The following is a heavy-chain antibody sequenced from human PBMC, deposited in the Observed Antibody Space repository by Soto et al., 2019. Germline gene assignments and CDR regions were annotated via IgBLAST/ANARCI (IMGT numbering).Heavy chain of an antibody. D-gene: IGHD3-22*01. V-gene: IGHV1-8*01. Sequence: QVQLVQSGAEVKKPGASVKVSCKASGYTFTGYDINWVRQATGQGLEWMGWMNPHSGNTNYAQKFQGRVTMTRNTSISTAYMELSSLRSEDTAMYYCARGRVIIGVDNWGQGTMVTVSS. J-gene: IGHJ3*02. CDR3: ARGRVIIGVDN. CDR2: MNPHSGNT. CDR1: GYTFTGYD.